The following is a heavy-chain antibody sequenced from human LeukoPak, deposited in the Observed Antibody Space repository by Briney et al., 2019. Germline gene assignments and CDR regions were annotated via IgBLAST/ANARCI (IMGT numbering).Heavy chain of an antibody. CDR3: ARSMVRGVNRHFDY. D-gene: IGHD3-10*01. Sequence: SETLSLTCTVSGGSISSGGYYWSWIRQHPGKGLEWIGRIYTSGCTNYNPSLKSRVTMSVDTSKNQFSLKLSSVTAADTAVYYCARSMVRGVNRHFDYWGQGTLVTVSS. J-gene: IGHJ4*02. V-gene: IGHV4-61*02. CDR1: GGSISSGGYY. CDR2: IYTSGCT.